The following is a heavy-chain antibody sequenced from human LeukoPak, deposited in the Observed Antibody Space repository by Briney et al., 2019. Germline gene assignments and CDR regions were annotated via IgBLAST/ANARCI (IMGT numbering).Heavy chain of an antibody. CDR3: ARLLAAAGQGNWFDP. D-gene: IGHD6-13*01. V-gene: IGHV5-51*01. CDR1: GYSFTSYW. Sequence: GASLKISCKGSGYSFTSYWIGWVRQMPRKGLEWMGIIYPGDSDTRYSPSFQGQVTISADKSISTPYLQWSSLKASDTAMYYCARLLAAAGQGNWFDPWGQGTLVTVSS. CDR2: IYPGDSDT. J-gene: IGHJ5*02.